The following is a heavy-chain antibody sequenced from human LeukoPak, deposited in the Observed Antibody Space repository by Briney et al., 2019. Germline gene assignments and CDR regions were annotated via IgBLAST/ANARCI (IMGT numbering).Heavy chain of an antibody. V-gene: IGHV4-39*07. CDR1: GGSISSYY. D-gene: IGHD3-3*01. CDR2: VYYSGST. CDR3: ARGRLNVLRFLEWLSYYYMDV. Sequence: SETLSLTCTVSGGSISSYYWSWIRQPPGKGLEWIGSVYYSGSTYYNPSLKSRVTISVDTSKNQFSLNRISVTAADTAVYYCARGRLNVLRFLEWLSYYYMDVWGKGTTVTVSS. J-gene: IGHJ6*03.